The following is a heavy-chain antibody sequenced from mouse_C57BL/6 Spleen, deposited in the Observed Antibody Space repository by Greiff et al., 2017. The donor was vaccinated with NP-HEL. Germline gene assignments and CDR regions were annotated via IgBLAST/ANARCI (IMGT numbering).Heavy chain of an antibody. Sequence: DVKLVESGGDLVKPGGSLKLSCAASGFTFSSYGMSWVRQTPDKRLEWVATISSGGSYTYYPDSVKGRFTISRDNAKNTLYLQMSSLKSEDTAMYYCARVKEGAMDYWGQGTSVTVSS. CDR3: ARVKEGAMDY. V-gene: IGHV5-6*02. CDR1: GFTFSSYG. CDR2: ISSGGSYT. J-gene: IGHJ4*01.